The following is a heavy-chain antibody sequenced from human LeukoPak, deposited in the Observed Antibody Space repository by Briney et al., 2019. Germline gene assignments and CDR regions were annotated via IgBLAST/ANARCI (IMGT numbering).Heavy chain of an antibody. CDR1: GGSISSGGYS. V-gene: IGHV4-30-2*01. Sequence: KSSETLSLTCAVSGGSISSGGYSWSWIRQPPGKGLEWIGYIYHSGSTYYNPSLKSRVTISVDRSKNQFSLKLSSVTAADTAVYHCARGGPGVFVYWGQGTLVTVSS. CDR3: ARGGPGVFVY. J-gene: IGHJ4*02. D-gene: IGHD5-12*01. CDR2: IYHSGST.